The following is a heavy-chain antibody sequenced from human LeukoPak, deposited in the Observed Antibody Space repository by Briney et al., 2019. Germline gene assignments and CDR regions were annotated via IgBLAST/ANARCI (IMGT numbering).Heavy chain of an antibody. J-gene: IGHJ6*03. Sequence: GGSLRLSCAASGFTFSSYTMNWVRQPPGKGLEWVSNIGTSSTTIYYADSVKGRFTISRDNAKTSLYLQMNSLRADDTAVYYCARFAAGGSYYYYMDVWGKGTTVTVSS. CDR3: ARFAAGGSYYYYMDV. D-gene: IGHD6-25*01. CDR1: GFTFSSYT. CDR2: IGTSSTTI. V-gene: IGHV3-48*01.